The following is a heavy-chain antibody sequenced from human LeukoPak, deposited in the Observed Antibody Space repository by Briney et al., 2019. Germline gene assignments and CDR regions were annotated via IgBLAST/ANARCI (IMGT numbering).Heavy chain of an antibody. D-gene: IGHD3-3*01. CDR1: GFTFSNYW. Sequence: PGGSLRLSCAASGFTFSNYWMYWVRQAPGKGLVWVSRINSDGSSTSYADSVKGRFTVSRDNAKNTLYLQMNSLRAEDTAVYYCARDRGITIFGVDPPTPEYYYYYGMDVWGQGTTVTVSS. CDR2: INSDGSST. J-gene: IGHJ6*02. CDR3: ARDRGITIFGVDPPTPEYYYYYGMDV. V-gene: IGHV3-74*01.